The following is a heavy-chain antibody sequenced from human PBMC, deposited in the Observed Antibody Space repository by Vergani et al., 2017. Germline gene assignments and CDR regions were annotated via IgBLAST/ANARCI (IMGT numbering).Heavy chain of an antibody. CDR3: ARHRGDNDRGGMDV. CDR2: IYHSGST. CDR1: GYSISSTYY. Sequence: QVQLQESGPGLVKPSETLSLTCAVSGYSISSTYYWGWIRQPPGKGLEWIGSIYHSGSTYNNPSLKSRVTISGDTSKNQFSLKRSSVTAADTAVYYCARHRGDNDRGGMDVWGQGTTVTVSS. D-gene: IGHD2-21*02. V-gene: IGHV4-38-2*01. J-gene: IGHJ6*02.